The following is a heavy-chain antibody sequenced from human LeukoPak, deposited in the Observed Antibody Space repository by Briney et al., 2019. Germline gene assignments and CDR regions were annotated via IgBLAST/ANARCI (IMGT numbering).Heavy chain of an antibody. CDR3: VREKSGYTNGWYLFDC. Sequence: GGSLRLSCEASGFIFSTYGMHWVRQAPGKGLEWVAVIWYDGSNKYYADSVKGRFTISRDNSKNTLYLQMSSLRAEDTAVYYYVREKSGYTNGWYLFDCWGQGTLVTVSS. CDR1: GFIFSTYG. J-gene: IGHJ4*02. D-gene: IGHD6-19*01. CDR2: IWYDGSNK. V-gene: IGHV3-33*01.